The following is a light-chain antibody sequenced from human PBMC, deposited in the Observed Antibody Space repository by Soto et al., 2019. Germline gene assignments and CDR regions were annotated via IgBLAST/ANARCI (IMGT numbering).Light chain of an antibody. CDR1: QSVNSN. J-gene: IGKJ3*01. CDR3: QQYDNWPGFT. CDR2: GAS. V-gene: IGKV3-15*01. Sequence: EIVMTQSPATLSVSPGERATLSCRATQSVNSNLAWYQQKPGQTPRLLVYGASTRATGVPARFSGSGSGTEFTLTISSLQSEDFAVYYCQQYDNWPGFTFGPGTKVDIK.